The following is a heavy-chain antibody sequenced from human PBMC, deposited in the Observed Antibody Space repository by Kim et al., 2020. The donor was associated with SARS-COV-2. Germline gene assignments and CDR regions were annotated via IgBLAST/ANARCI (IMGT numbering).Heavy chain of an antibody. V-gene: IGHV4-31*03. CDR1: GGSISSGGYY. J-gene: IGHJ4*02. CDR3: ARAPSFLWLREYYFDY. CDR2: IYYSGST. D-gene: IGHD5-18*01. Sequence: SETLSLTCTVSGGSISSGGYYWSWIRQHPGKGLEWIGYIYYSGSTYYNPSLKSRVTISVDTSKNQFSLKLSSVTAADTAVYYCARAPSFLWLREYYFDYWGQGTLVTVSS.